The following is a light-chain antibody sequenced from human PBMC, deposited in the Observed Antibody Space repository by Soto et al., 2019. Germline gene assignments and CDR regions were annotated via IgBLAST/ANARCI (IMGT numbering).Light chain of an antibody. CDR2: GAS. J-gene: IGKJ1*01. V-gene: IGKV1-5*01. Sequence: DIQMTQSPPTLSASVGDRVTITCRASQSIRHYLAWYQQMPGKAPKLLIYGASTLQSGFPSRFSGSGSGTQFALPISSLQPDDFGTYFCQHHNSYSQTFGQGTKVEIK. CDR1: QSIRHY. CDR3: QHHNSYSQT.